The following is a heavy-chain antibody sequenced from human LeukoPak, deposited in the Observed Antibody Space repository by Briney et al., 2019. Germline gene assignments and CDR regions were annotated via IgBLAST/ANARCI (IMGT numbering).Heavy chain of an antibody. CDR2: ISGSGGST. CDR3: ARDRYYDFWSGYIDGYYYYGMDV. CDR1: GFTFSSYA. Sequence: GGSLRLSCAASGFTFSSYAMSWVRQAPGKGLEWVSAISGSGGSTYYADSVKGRFTISRDNSKNTLYLQMNSLRAEDTAVYYCARDRYYDFWSGYIDGYYYYGMDVWGQGTTVTVSS. V-gene: IGHV3-23*01. D-gene: IGHD3-3*01. J-gene: IGHJ6*02.